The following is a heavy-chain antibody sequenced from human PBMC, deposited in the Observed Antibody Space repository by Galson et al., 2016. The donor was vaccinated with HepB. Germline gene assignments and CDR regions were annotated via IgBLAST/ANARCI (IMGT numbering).Heavy chain of an antibody. CDR2: INYEST. CDR3: ARHYADWFDP. J-gene: IGHJ5*02. CDR1: GGSFNAYY. Sequence: SETLSLTCAVYGGSFNAYYWTWIRQPPGKGLEWIGEINYESTNYKPSLKSRVTISHDTSKNQFSLKLTSVTAEDTAVYYCARHYADWFDPWGQGTLVTVSP. V-gene: IGHV4-34*01. D-gene: IGHD3-16*01.